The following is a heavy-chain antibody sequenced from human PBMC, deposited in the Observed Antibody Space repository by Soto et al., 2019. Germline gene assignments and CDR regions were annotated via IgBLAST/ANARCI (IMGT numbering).Heavy chain of an antibody. Sequence: QVQLQQWGAGLLKPSETLSLTCAVYGGSFSGYDWSWIRQPPGKGLEWIGEINHSGSTNYNPSLKSRVTISVDTSKNQFSLKLSSVTAADPAVYYCARGLIIAAPDNYYYCGMDVWGQGTTVTVSS. CDR1: GGSFSGYD. V-gene: IGHV4-34*01. CDR3: ARGLIIAAPDNYYYCGMDV. D-gene: IGHD6-13*01. J-gene: IGHJ6*02. CDR2: INHSGST.